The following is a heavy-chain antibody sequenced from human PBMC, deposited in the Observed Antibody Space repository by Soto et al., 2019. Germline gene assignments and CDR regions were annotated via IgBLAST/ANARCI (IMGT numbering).Heavy chain of an antibody. Sequence: GGSLRLSCETSGFSFSVYGMHWVRQAPGKGLEWVAVIWYDASKQFYAASVEGRFTISRDNSKAILYLQMNSLRAEDTAVYYCAAWSEGATEVLWGQGTLVTVSS. V-gene: IGHV3-33*01. J-gene: IGHJ1*01. D-gene: IGHD2-15*01. CDR3: AAWSEGATEVL. CDR1: GFSFSVYG. CDR2: IWYDASKQ.